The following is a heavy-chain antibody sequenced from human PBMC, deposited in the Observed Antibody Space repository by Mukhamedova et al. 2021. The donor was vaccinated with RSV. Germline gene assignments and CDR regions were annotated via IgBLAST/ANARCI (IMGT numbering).Heavy chain of an antibody. CDR2: ISGTSSDT. Sequence: EWASYISGTSSDTNYADSVKGRFTISRDNAKNSLYLQMNILRAEDTAVYYCVKNARLAASWGQGTLVTVSS. D-gene: IGHD2-2*01. CDR3: VKNARLAAS. V-gene: IGHV3-11*06. J-gene: IGHJ5*02.